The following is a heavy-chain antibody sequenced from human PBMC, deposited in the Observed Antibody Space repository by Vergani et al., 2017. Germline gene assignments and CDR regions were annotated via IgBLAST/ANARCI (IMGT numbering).Heavy chain of an antibody. D-gene: IGHD2-15*01. CDR3: TTDYDCSGGSCYEY. Sequence: EVQLVESGGGLVKPGGSLRLSCAASGFTFSNAWMSWVRQAPGKGLEWVGRIKSKTDGGTTDYAAPVKGRFTISRDDSKNTLYLQMNSLKTEDTAVYYCTTDYDCSGGSCYEYWGQGTLVTVSS. V-gene: IGHV3-15*01. J-gene: IGHJ4*02. CDR2: IKSKTDGGTT. CDR1: GFTFSNAW.